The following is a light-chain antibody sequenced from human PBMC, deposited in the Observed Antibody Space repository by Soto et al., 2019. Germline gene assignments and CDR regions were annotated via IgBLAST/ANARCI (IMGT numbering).Light chain of an antibody. J-gene: IGKJ1*01. CDR2: AAT. V-gene: IGKV3-20*01. Sequence: EIVLTQSPGTLSLSPGERATLSCRASQSISVSDLAWYQQKPGLAPRLLIYAATTRAAGIPDRFSGGGSGTDFTLTISRLEPEDFAVYYCQQYGSSGTFGQGTKVDI. CDR1: QSISVSD. CDR3: QQYGSSGT.